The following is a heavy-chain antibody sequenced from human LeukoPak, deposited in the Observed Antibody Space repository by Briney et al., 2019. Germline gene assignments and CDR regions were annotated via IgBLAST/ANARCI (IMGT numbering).Heavy chain of an antibody. J-gene: IGHJ4*02. CDR2: ILYDGSNK. CDR1: GFTFSHHG. CDR3: ARAVDKGTGYYMDF. Sequence: GGSLRLSCAASGFTFSHHGMHWVRQAPGKGLEWVAFILYDGSNKYFVDSVKGRFTISRDNSKNALSLQMNDLRPDDTAMYYCARAVDKGTGYYMDFWGQGTLVIVSS. V-gene: IGHV3-30*02. D-gene: IGHD3-22*01.